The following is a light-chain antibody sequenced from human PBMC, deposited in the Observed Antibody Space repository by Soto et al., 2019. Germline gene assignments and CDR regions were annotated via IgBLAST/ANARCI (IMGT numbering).Light chain of an antibody. Sequence: DIQMTQSPSSLSASVGDRVTITCRASQGISNYLAWYQQKPGKVPKLLIYAASTLQSGVPSRFSGSGSGTDFTLTIGSLQPEDVATYYCQKYNSALFFGQGTRLEIK. CDR1: QGISNY. CDR3: QKYNSALF. J-gene: IGKJ5*01. V-gene: IGKV1-27*01. CDR2: AAS.